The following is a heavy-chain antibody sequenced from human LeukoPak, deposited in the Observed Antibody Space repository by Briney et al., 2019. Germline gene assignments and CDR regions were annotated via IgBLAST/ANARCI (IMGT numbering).Heavy chain of an antibody. CDR3: ATIYGGKFFDF. V-gene: IGHV3-48*03. J-gene: IGHJ4*02. D-gene: IGHD4-23*01. CDR1: GFIFSTYG. CDR2: ISGSDDAI. Sequence: PGGSLRLSCAASGFIFSTYGMNWVRQAPGEGLEWLPYISGSDDAIYDADSVKGRFIISRDNAKNSLYLEMFDLRADDTAVYYCATIYGGKFFDFWGQGTLVTVSS.